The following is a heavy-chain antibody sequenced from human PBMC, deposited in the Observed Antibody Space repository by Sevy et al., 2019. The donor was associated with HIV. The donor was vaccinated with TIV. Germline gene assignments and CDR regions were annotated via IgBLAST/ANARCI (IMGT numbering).Heavy chain of an antibody. J-gene: IGHJ4*02. CDR2: IPSTGRST. Sequence: GSLRLSCAASGFSFTNYAMNWVRQAPGKGLEWVSTIPSTGRSTYYANSVKGRFTISRDTSNSTLFLQMDSLRPEDTALYYCARGWPIHFWGQGTLVTVSS. V-gene: IGHV3-23*05. D-gene: IGHD6-19*01. CDR1: GFSFTNYA. CDR3: ARGWPIHF.